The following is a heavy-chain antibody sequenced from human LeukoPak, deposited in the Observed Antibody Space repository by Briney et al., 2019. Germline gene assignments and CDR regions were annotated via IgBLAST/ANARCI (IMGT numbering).Heavy chain of an antibody. CDR2: ISTSGTYT. J-gene: IGHJ6*02. Sequence: GGSLRLSCAASGFTFSDHYMSWIRQVPGKGLEWVSYISTSGTYTNYADSVKGQFTISRDNAKNSLYLQMNSLRAEDTAVYYCARGHYGFDVWGQGTTVTVSS. CDR3: ARGHYGFDV. CDR1: GFTFSDHY. V-gene: IGHV3-11*03.